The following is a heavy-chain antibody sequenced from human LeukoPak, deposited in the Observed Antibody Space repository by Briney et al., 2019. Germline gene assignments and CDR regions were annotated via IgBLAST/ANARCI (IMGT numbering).Heavy chain of an antibody. Sequence: GASVKVSCKASGGTFRNYAISWVRQAPGQGLEWMGGIIPIFRTAHYAQKFQGRVTIITDESTSSASMELSSLRYGDTAVYYCATAQRGNHFFYYMDVWGNGTTVTVSS. CDR2: IIPIFRTA. V-gene: IGHV1-69*05. D-gene: IGHD3-10*01. CDR3: ATAQRGNHFFYYMDV. CDR1: GGTFRNYA. J-gene: IGHJ6*03.